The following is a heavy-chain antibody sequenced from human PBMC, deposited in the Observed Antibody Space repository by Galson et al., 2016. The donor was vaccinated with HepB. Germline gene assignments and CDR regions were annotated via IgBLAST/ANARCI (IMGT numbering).Heavy chain of an antibody. CDR1: GFTFRSYS. V-gene: IGHV3-21*01. J-gene: IGHJ4*02. CDR3: ARGPLGGSGFL. Sequence: SLRLSCAASGFTFRSYSMNWVRQAPGKGLEWVSSISSTSTYMYYADSVKGRFTISRDNAKNSLYLQVNSLRAEDTAVYYCARGPLGGSGFLWGQGTLVTVS. CDR2: ISSTSTYM. D-gene: IGHD6-19*01.